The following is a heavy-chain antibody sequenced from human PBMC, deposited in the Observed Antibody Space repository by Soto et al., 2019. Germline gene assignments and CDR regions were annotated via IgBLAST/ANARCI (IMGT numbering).Heavy chain of an antibody. D-gene: IGHD3-3*01. J-gene: IGHJ6*02. CDR1: GFTFSSYA. CDR3: AKNAYYDFWSGYYYGMDV. Sequence: GGSLRLSCAASGFTFSSYAMSWVRQAPGKGLEWVSAISGSGGSTYYADSEKGRFTISSDNHKNTLYLQMNSMRAEDTAVYYFAKNAYYDFWSGYYYGMDVWGQGTTVTGSS. V-gene: IGHV3-23*01. CDR2: ISGSGGST.